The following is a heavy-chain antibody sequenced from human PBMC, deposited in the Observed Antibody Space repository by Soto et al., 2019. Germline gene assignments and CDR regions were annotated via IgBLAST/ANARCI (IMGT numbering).Heavy chain of an antibody. Sequence: ASVKVSCKASGYTFTSYAMHWVRQAPGQRLEWMGWINAGNGNTKYSQKFQGRVTITRDTSASTAYMELSSLRSEDTAVYYCARVIGGLYYFDYWGQGTLVTLSS. CDR1: GYTFTSYA. J-gene: IGHJ4*02. V-gene: IGHV1-3*01. CDR2: INAGNGNT. CDR3: ARVIGGLYYFDY. D-gene: IGHD2-15*01.